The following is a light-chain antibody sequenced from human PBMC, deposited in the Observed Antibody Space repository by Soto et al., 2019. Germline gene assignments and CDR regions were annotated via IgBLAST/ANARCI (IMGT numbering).Light chain of an antibody. CDR2: DAS. V-gene: IGKV1-5*01. CDR3: QQYGSYSPT. J-gene: IGKJ1*01. CDR1: QSISSW. Sequence: DIQMTQSPSTLSASVGDRVTITCRASQSISSWLAWYQQKPGKAPKLLIYDASSLESGVPSRFSGSVSGTEFTLPISSLQPDDFATYYCQQYGSYSPTFGQGTKVEIK.